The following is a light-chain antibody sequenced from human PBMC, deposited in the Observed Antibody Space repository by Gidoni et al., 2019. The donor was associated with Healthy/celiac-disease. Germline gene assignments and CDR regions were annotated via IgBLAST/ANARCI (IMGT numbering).Light chain of an antibody. Sequence: SYELTQPPSVSVSPGQTASITCSGDKLGDKYACWYQQKPGQSPVLVIYQGSKRPSGIPERYSGSNSGNTGTLTISGTQAMDEADYYCQAWDSSTLVVFGGGTKLTVL. J-gene: IGLJ2*01. V-gene: IGLV3-1*01. CDR3: QAWDSSTLVV. CDR1: KLGDKY. CDR2: QGS.